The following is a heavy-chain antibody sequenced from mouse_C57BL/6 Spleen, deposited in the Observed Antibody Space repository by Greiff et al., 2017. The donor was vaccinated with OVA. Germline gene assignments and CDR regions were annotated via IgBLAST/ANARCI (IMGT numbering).Heavy chain of an antibody. CDR2: IDPSDSYT. J-gene: IGHJ4*01. V-gene: IGHV1-69*01. CDR3: ARGGLRRAMDY. CDR1: GYTFTSYW. Sequence: QVHVKQPGAELVMPGASVKLSCKASGYTFTSYWMHWVKQRPGQGLEWIGEIDPSDSYTNYNQKFKGKSTLTVDKSSSTAYMQLSSLTSEDSAVYYCARGGLRRAMDYWGQGTSVTVSS. D-gene: IGHD1-1*01.